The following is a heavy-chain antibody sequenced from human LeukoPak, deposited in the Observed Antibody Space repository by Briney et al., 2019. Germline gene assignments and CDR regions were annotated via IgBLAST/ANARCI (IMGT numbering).Heavy chain of an antibody. D-gene: IGHD3-16*01. CDR1: GGSFSSGGYY. Sequence: SETLSLTCTVSGGSFSSGGYYWSWIRQPPGKGLEWIGYIYNSGSTNYNPSLKSRVTLSVDTSKSQFSLKLSSVTAADTALYYCARVHLGGSNSMDVWGQGTTVTVSS. CDR2: IYNSGST. V-gene: IGHV4-61*08. J-gene: IGHJ6*02. CDR3: ARVHLGGSNSMDV.